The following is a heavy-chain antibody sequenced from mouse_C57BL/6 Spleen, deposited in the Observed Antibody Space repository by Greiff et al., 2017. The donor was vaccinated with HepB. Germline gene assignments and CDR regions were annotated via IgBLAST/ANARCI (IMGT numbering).Heavy chain of an antibody. CDR3: AREVLRSHDFDY. CDR1: GYTFTSYW. D-gene: IGHD1-1*01. V-gene: IGHV1-52*01. CDR2: IDPSDSET. J-gene: IGHJ2*01. Sequence: QVQLQQPGAELVRPGSSVKLSCKASGYTFTSYWMHWVKQRPIQGLEWIGNIDPSDSETHYNQKFKDKATLTVDKSSSTAYMQLSSLTSEDSAVYYCAREVLRSHDFDYWGQGTTRTGSS.